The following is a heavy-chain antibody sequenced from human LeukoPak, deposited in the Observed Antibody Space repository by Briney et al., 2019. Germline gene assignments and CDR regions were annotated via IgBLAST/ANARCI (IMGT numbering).Heavy chain of an antibody. D-gene: IGHD6-13*01. CDR3: ARGPSSSWTEYYFDY. CDR2: IYTSGST. J-gene: IGHJ4*02. Sequence: SETLSLTCTVSGASISSGSYYWSWIRQPAGKGLEWIGHIYTSGSTNYNPSLKSRVTISVDTSKNQFSLKLSSVTAADTAVYYCARGPSSSWTEYYFDYWGQGTLVTVSS. CDR1: GASISSGSYY. V-gene: IGHV4-61*09.